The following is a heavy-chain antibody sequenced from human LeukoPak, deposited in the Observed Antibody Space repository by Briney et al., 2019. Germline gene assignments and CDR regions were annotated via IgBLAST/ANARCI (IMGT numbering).Heavy chain of an antibody. CDR3: ARVLYCSSTSCHDY. CDR2: INHSGST. V-gene: IGHV4-34*01. J-gene: IGHJ4*02. D-gene: IGHD2-2*01. Sequence: SETLSLTCAVYGGSFSGYYGSWIRQPPGKGLEWIGEINHSGSTNYNPSLKSRVTISVDTSKNQFSLKLSSVTAADTAVYYCARVLYCSSTSCHDYWGQGTLVTVSS. CDR1: GGSFSGYY.